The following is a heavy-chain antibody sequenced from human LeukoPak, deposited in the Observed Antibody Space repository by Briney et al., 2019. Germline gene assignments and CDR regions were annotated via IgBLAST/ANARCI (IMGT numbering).Heavy chain of an antibody. CDR1: GFTFSSYE. V-gene: IGHV3-48*03. J-gene: IGHJ6*02. CDR3: ARDKLYYYDSSGYPSHYYYYYGMDV. Sequence: GGSLRLSCAASGFTFSSYEMNWVRQAPGKGLEWVSYISSSGSTIYYADSVKGRFTISRDNAKNSLYLQMNSLRAEDTAVYYCARDKLYYYDSSGYPSHYYYYYGMDVWGQGTTVTVSS. CDR2: ISSSGSTI. D-gene: IGHD3-22*01.